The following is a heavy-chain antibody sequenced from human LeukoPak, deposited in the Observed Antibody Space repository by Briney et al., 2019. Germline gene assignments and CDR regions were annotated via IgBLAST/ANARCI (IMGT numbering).Heavy chain of an antibody. D-gene: IGHD3-3*01. V-gene: IGHV3-11*04. CDR1: GFTFSDYY. J-gene: IGHJ4*02. CDR2: ISSSGSTI. CDR3: ATIGSYYDFWSGYHYFDY. Sequence: PGGSLRLSCAASGFTFSDYYMSWIRQAPGKGLEWVSYISSSGSTIYYADSVKGRFTISRDNAKNSLYLQMSNLRAEDTAVYYCATIGSYYDFWSGYHYFDYWGQGTLVTVSS.